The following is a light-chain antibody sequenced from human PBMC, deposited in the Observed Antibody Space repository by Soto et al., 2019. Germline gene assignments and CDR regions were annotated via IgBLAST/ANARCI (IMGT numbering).Light chain of an antibody. CDR3: HPYDHWK. CDR2: GAS. V-gene: IGKV3-20*01. Sequence: EIVLTQSPGTLSLSPGERATLSCRTSQSVSNNYLAWYQQKPGQAPRLLIYGASSRATGIPDRFSGSGSGTDFTLSISRLEPEDFAVYYCHPYDHWKCGQGTKVDIK. CDR1: QSVSNNY. J-gene: IGKJ1*01.